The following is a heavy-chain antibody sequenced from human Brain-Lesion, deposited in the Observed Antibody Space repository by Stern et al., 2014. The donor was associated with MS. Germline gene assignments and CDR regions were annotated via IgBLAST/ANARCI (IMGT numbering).Heavy chain of an antibody. Sequence: QLQLQESGPGLVKPSQTLSLTCTVSGGSMNSRPYYWNWLRQPAGKALEWIGRIYISGSTNYNPSLESRVTISIDTSKNQLSLKLRSVTAADTAVYYCAREGETSDFFPFDYWGQGAQVIVSS. D-gene: IGHD3/OR15-3a*01. J-gene: IGHJ4*02. CDR3: AREGETSDFFPFDY. V-gene: IGHV4-61*02. CDR2: IYISGST. CDR1: GGSMNSRPYY.